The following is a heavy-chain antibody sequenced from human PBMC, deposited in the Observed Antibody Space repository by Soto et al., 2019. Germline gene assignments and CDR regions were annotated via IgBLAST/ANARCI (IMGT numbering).Heavy chain of an antibody. Sequence: PGGSLRLSCEASGFPFSDYYMTWIRQAPGKGLEWISYISSSADFSTYAESVKGRLTISRDNAKSSLYLQMNSLRVEDSAIYYCARGGRRDSANHIIYYYYGMDVWGRGTTVTVSS. V-gene: IGHV3-11*06. J-gene: IGHJ6*02. CDR2: ISSSADFS. CDR3: ARGGRRDSANHIIYYYYGMDV. D-gene: IGHD2-15*01. CDR1: GFPFSDYY.